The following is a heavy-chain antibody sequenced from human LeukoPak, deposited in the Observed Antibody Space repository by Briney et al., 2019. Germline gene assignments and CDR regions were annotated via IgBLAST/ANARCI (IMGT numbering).Heavy chain of an antibody. CDR3: SRQVGTRGSPFDY. Sequence: GESPKISCKGSGYSFTTYWITWVRQMPGKGLEWMGIISPGDTEIRYSPSFQGQVTISADKSISTAYLQWSSLKASDTAIYYCSRQVGTRGSPFDYWGQGTLVTVSS. J-gene: IGHJ4*02. D-gene: IGHD1-26*01. CDR2: ISPGDTEI. V-gene: IGHV5-51*01. CDR1: GYSFTTYW.